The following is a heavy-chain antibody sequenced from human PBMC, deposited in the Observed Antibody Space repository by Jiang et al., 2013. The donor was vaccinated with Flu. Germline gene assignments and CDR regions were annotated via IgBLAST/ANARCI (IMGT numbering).Heavy chain of an antibody. CDR3: ARKRAWGPGVDFDY. V-gene: IGHV4-31*02. D-gene: IGHD3-16*01. Sequence: SWIRQXPRKGLEWIGYIYYSGSTYYNPSLKSRVTISVDTSKNQFSLKLSSVTAADTAVYYCARKRAWGPGVDFDYWGQGTLVTVSS. J-gene: IGHJ4*02. CDR2: IYYSGST.